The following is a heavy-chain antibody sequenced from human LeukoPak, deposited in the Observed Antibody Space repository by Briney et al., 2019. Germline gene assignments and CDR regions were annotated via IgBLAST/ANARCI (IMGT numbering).Heavy chain of an antibody. J-gene: IGHJ4*02. D-gene: IGHD5-12*01. V-gene: IGHV3-21*01. CDR3: ARVSDAYDYFFYY. CDR2: VSRRSSFI. Sequence: GGSLRLSCAASGFAFSSYSMNWVRQAPGKGLEWVSSVSRRSSFIFYADSVQGRFTVSRDDAKDSLFLQMNSLRAEDTAVYYCARVSDAYDYFFYYWGQGTLVTVSS. CDR1: GFAFSSYS.